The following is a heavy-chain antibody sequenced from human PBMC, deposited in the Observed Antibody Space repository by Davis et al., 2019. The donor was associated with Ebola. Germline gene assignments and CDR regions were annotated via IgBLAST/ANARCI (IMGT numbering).Heavy chain of an antibody. D-gene: IGHD6-19*01. CDR3: ARPGSSSGWYYFDY. Sequence: GESLKISCAASGFTVSSNYMSWVRQAPGKGLEWVSVIYSGGSTYYADSVKGRFTISRDNSKNTLYLQMNSLRAEDTAVYYCARPGSSSGWYYFDYWGQGTLVTVSS. V-gene: IGHV3-66*04. CDR2: IYSGGST. J-gene: IGHJ4*02. CDR1: GFTVSSNY.